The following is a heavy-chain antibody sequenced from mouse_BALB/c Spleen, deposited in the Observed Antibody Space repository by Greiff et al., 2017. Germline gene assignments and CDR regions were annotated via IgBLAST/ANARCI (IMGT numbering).Heavy chain of an antibody. V-gene: IGHV10-1*02. Sequence: EVQLQESGGGLVQPKGSLKLSCAASGFTFNTYAMNWVRQAPGKGLEWVALIRSKSNNYATYYADSVKDRFTISRDDSQSMLYLQMNNLKTEDTAMYYCVRHGNYFDYWGQGTTLTVSS. J-gene: IGHJ2*01. CDR3: VRHGNYFDY. CDR2: IRSKSNNYAT. CDR1: GFTFNTYA. D-gene: IGHD2-1*01.